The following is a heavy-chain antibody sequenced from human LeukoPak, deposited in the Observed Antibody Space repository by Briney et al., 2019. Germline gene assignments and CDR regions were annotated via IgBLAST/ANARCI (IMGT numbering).Heavy chain of an antibody. CDR2: INHSGST. Sequence: SETLSLTCAVYGGSFSGYYWSWIRQPPGKGLEWIGEINHSGSTNYNPSLKSRVTISVDTSKNRFSLKLSSVTAADTAVYYCARGPGAAAAIPGRRSGLDPWGQGTLVTVSS. CDR1: GGSFSGYY. D-gene: IGHD2-2*02. V-gene: IGHV4-34*01. J-gene: IGHJ5*02. CDR3: ARGPGAAAAIPGRRSGLDP.